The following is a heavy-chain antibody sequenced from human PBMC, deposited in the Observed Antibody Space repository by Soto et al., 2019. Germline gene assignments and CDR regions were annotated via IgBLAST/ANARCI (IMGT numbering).Heavy chain of an antibody. V-gene: IGHV4-31*03. J-gene: IGHJ4*02. D-gene: IGHD1-1*01. CDR2: IYYSGST. CDR1: GGSISGGGYY. Sequence: QVQLQESGPGLVKPSQTLSLTCTVSGGSISGGGYYWSWISQDPGKGLAWIGYIYYSGSTYYNPSLKSRGTISLDTSKNEFALKLSSVTAADTAVYDCARAPEREYDVDYLGQGTLVTVSS. CDR3: ARAPEREYDVDY.